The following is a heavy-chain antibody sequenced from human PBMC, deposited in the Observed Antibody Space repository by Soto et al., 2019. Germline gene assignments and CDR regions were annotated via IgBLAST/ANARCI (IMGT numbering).Heavy chain of an antibody. Sequence: ASVNVSCKSSGYTFSDSYIHWGRQAPGQGLECMGWINPNSGGTKYAPKFQGGVTMTRDTSITTAYMELSRLRSGDTAVYYCAREPATAKPEGVDFWGQGTLVTVSS. J-gene: IGHJ4*02. V-gene: IGHV1-2*02. CDR3: AREPATAKPEGVDF. D-gene: IGHD1-1*01. CDR1: GYTFSDSY. CDR2: INPNSGGT.